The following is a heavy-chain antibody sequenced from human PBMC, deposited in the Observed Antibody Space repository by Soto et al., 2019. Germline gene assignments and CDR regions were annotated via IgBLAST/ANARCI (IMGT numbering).Heavy chain of an antibody. CDR3: ARGRYQLLYSARSDP. CDR1: SGSISSSNW. D-gene: IGHD2-2*02. J-gene: IGHJ5*02. Sequence: SETLSLTCAVSSGSISSSNWWRWVRQPPGKGLEWIGEIYHSGSTNYNPSLKSRVTISVDKSKNQFSLKLSSVTAADKAVSYRARGRYQLLYSARSDPWGQETLVTVS. V-gene: IGHV4-4*02. CDR2: IYHSGST.